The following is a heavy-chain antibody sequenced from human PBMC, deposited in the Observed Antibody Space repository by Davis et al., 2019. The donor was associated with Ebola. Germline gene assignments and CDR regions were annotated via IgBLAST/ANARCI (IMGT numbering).Heavy chain of an antibody. CDR2: IYYSGST. D-gene: IGHD3-3*01. J-gene: IGHJ6*02. CDR3: ARRTYDFGMDV. CDR1: GGSISSGGYY. V-gene: IGHV4-61*08. Sequence: SETLSLTCTVSGGSISSGGYYWSCISQHPGRGLEWIGYIYYSGSTNYNPSLKSRVTISVDTSKNQFSLKLSSVTAADTAVYYCARRTYDFGMDVWGQGTTVTVSS.